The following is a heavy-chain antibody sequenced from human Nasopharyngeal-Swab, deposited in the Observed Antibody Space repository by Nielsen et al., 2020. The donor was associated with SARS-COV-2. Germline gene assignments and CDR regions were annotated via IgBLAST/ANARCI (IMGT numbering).Heavy chain of an antibody. CDR3: ARVRDNGGADV. CDR1: GGSITSGGYY. D-gene: IGHD1-14*01. CDR2: IYYSGST. Sequence: SETLSLTCTVSGGSITSGGYYWSWIRQHPGKGLEWIGFIYYSGSTSYNPSLKSRITISVDTSTNQFSLKLSPVTAADTAVYYCARVRDNGGADVWGKGTTVTVSS. J-gene: IGHJ6*04. V-gene: IGHV4-31*03.